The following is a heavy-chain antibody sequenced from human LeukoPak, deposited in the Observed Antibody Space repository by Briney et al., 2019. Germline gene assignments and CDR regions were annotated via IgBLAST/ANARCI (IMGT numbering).Heavy chain of an antibody. Sequence: SHTLSLTCAVSGGSISSGGYSWSWIRQPPGKGLEWIGNIYHSGSTYYNPSLKSRVTISVDRSKNQFSLKLSSVTAADTAVYYCARGPSYYDILTGYYRGGYFDYWGQGTLVTVSS. D-gene: IGHD3-9*01. CDR1: GGSISSGGYS. V-gene: IGHV4-30-2*01. CDR3: ARGPSYYDILTGYYRGGYFDY. J-gene: IGHJ4*02. CDR2: IYHSGST.